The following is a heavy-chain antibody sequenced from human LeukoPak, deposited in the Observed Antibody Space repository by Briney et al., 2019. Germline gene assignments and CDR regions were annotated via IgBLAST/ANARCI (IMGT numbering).Heavy chain of an antibody. J-gene: IGHJ3*02. CDR2: IYYRGST. V-gene: IGHV4-59*01. CDR3: ARRDSSGYYYQDAFDI. CDR1: GGSISSYS. D-gene: IGHD3-22*01. Sequence: SETLSLTCTVPGGSISSYSWSWSRQPPGKGRGRMWYIYYRGSTNYNPSLKSRVTISVYTYKNQFSLKLSSVTAADTAVYYCARRDSSGYYYQDAFDIWGQGTMVTVSS.